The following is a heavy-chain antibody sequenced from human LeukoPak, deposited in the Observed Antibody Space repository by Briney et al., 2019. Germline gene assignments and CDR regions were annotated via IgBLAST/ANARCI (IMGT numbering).Heavy chain of an antibody. CDR3: ARDGRNYGVDY. CDR2: IYYSGST. V-gene: IGHV4-59*01. J-gene: IGHJ4*02. CDR1: GGCISSYY. D-gene: IGHD3-10*01. Sequence: SETLSLTCTVSGGCISSYYWSWIRQPPGKGLEWIGYIYYSGSTNYNPSLKSRVTISVDTSKNQFSLKLSSVTAADTAVYYCARDGRNYGVDYWGQGTLVTVSS.